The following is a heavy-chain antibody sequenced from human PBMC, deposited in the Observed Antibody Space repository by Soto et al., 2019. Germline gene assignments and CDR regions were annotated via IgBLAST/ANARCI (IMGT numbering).Heavy chain of an antibody. V-gene: IGHV3-7*01. J-gene: IGHJ4*02. D-gene: IGHD3-16*01. CDR1: GFNFNSHW. CDR2: IKGDGGET. CDR3: ARDSNWASDF. Sequence: EVQLVESGGGLVQPGGSPRLSCAASGFNFNSHWMRWVRQAPGKGLEWVANIKGDGGETFYVDSVKGRFTISRDNAKNSLYLQMNSLRAEDTAVYYCARDSNWASDFWGQGTLVIVSS.